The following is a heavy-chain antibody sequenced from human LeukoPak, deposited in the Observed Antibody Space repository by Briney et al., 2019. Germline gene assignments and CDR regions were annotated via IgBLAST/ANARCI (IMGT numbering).Heavy chain of an antibody. CDR1: GFTFSSYS. D-gene: IGHD2-2*03. V-gene: IGHV3-48*01. Sequence: GGSLRLSCAASGFTFSSYSMNWVRQAPGKGLEWVSYISSSSTIYYADSVKGRFTISRDNSKNTLYLQMNSLRAEDTAVYYCAKQMDIVVVPAAMRFDYWGQGTLVTVSS. CDR2: ISSSSTI. CDR3: AKQMDIVVVPAAMRFDY. J-gene: IGHJ4*02.